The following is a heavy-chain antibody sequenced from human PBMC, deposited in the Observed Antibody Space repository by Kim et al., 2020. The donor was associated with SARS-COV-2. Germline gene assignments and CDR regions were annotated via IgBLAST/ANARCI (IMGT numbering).Heavy chain of an antibody. CDR1: GFTFSDYY. CDR3: ARQFINSSSWYYYYYYGMDV. D-gene: IGHD6-13*01. CDR2: ISSSGSTI. Sequence: GGSLRLSCAASGFTFSDYYMSWIRQAPGKGLEWVSYISSSGSTIYYADSVKGRFTISRDNAKNSLYLQMNSLRAEDTAVYYCARQFINSSSWYYYYYYGMDVWGQGTTVTVSS. V-gene: IGHV3-11*01. J-gene: IGHJ6*02.